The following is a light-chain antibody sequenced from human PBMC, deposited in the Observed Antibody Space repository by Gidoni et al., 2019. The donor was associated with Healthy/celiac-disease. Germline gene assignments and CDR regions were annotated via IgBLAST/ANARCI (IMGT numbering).Light chain of an antibody. Sequence: IQITQSPSSLSASVGDRVTITCRASQSISSYLNWYQQNPGKDPKTLIYAVSSLQSGVPSRWSSGGSGTDVTLIISRLQPEDDATVYCQQRYSTPLMYTFGQGTKLEIK. V-gene: IGKV1-39*01. CDR2: AVS. CDR3: QQRYSTPLMYT. CDR1: QSISSY. J-gene: IGKJ2*01.